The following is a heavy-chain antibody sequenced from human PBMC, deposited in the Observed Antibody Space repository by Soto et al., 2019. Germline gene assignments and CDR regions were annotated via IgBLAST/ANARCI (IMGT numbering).Heavy chain of an antibody. J-gene: IGHJ4*02. Sequence: EVQLVESGGGLVQPGGSLRLSCAASGFIFSSYWMHWVRQAPGKGPVWVSRINSDGSSTNYADSVKGRFTISRDNAKNTLYLQMSSLRAEDTAVYYCASQVGDRSETWGQGTLVTVSS. D-gene: IGHD3-22*01. CDR1: GFIFSSYW. CDR2: INSDGSST. CDR3: ASQVGDRSET. V-gene: IGHV3-74*01.